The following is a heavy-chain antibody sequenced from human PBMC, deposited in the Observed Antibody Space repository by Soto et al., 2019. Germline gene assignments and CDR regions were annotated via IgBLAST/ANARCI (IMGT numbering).Heavy chain of an antibody. D-gene: IGHD3-10*01. V-gene: IGHV3-30-3*01. J-gene: IGHJ4*02. CDR1: GFTFSSYA. CDR3: ARTPLSGYYFDY. CDR2: ISYDGSNK. Sequence: GGSLRLSCAACGFTFSSYAMHWVRQAPGKGLEWVAVISYDGSNKYYADSVKGRFTISRDNSKNTLYLQMNSLRAEDTAVYYCARTPLSGYYFDYWGQGTLVTVSS.